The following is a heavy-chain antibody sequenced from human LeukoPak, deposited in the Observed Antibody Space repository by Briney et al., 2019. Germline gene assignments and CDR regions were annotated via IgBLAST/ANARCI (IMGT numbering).Heavy chain of an antibody. CDR2: ISPDNT. D-gene: IGHD3-10*01. CDR1: GFTFSTNP. Sequence: GGSLRLSCAASGFTFSTNPMSWVRQAPGKGLEWVSAISPDNTYNADSVKGRLTISRDDSKNTVYLQMNSPRAEDTARYYCVKEHVDRAFTRSFEIWGQGTVVTVSS. J-gene: IGHJ3*02. CDR3: VKEHVDRAFTRSFEI. V-gene: IGHV3-23*01.